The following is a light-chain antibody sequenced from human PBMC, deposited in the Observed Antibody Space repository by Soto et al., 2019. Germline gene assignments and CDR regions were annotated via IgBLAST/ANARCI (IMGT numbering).Light chain of an antibody. J-gene: IGKJ3*01. CDR1: QSISTY. Sequence: DIQMTPSPSSLSASVGDIVTITCRARQSISTYLNWYQQKPGKAPKLLIYAASSLQSGVPSRFSGSGSGTDFTLTIGSLQPEDFATYYCQQSYSHSRTFGPGTKVDIK. CDR2: AAS. CDR3: QQSYSHSRT. V-gene: IGKV1-39*01.